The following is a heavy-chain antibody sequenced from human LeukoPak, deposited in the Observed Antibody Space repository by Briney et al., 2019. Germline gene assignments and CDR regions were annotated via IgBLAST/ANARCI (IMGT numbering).Heavy chain of an antibody. CDR1: GFTVSSNY. J-gene: IGHJ4*02. V-gene: IGHV3-66*02. Sequence: PGGSLRLSCAASGFTVSSNYMSWVRQAPGKGLEWVSVIYSGGSTYYADSVKGRFTISRDNSKNTLYLQMNSLRAEDTAVYYCARGLRGYSYGPSDYWGQGTLVTVSS. CDR3: ARGLRGYSYGPSDY. D-gene: IGHD5-18*01. CDR2: IYSGGST.